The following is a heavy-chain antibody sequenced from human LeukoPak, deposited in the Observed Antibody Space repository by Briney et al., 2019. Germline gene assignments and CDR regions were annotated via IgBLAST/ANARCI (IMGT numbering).Heavy chain of an antibody. J-gene: IGHJ4*02. CDR2: FDPEDGET. V-gene: IGHV1-24*01. CDR3: ASITGYSSGWYELGDFDY. CDR1: GYTLTELS. Sequence: ASVKVSCKVSGYTLTELSMHWVRQAPGKGLEWMGGFDPEDGETIYAQKFQGRVTMTRDTSISTAYMELSRLRSDDTAVYYCASITGYSSGWYELGDFDYWGQGTLVTVSS. D-gene: IGHD6-19*01.